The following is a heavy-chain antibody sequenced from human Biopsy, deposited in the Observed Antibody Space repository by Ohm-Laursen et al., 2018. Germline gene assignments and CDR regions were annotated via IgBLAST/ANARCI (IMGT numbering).Heavy chain of an antibody. CDR3: ARLPHGDLRYNFDY. CDR1: GGSISNYY. D-gene: IGHD2-21*02. V-gene: IGHV4-59*08. CDR2: ISYSGST. J-gene: IGHJ4*02. Sequence: SQTLSLTCTVSGGSISNYYWSWVRQPPGKGLEWIGYISYSGSTNYNPSLRSRVTISLDTSKNQFSLKLSSATAADTAVYYCARLPHGDLRYNFDYWGQGTLVTVSS.